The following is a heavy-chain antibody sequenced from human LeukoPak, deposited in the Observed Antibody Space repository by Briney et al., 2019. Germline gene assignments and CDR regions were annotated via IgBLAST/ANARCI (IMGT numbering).Heavy chain of an antibody. CDR2: IHHSGST. CDR3: ARAKDGSGELDY. D-gene: IGHD3-10*01. CDR1: VGLYNSSNW. Sequence: PSETLSLTCAVSVGLYNSSNWRSWVRQPPGTGLEWIGEIHHSGSTNYNPSLKSRVTISVDKSKNQFSLKLSSVTAADTAVYYCARAKDGSGELDYWGQRTLVTVSS. J-gene: IGHJ4*02. V-gene: IGHV4-4*02.